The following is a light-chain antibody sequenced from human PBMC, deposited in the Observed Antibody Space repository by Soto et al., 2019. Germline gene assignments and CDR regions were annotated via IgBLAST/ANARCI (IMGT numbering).Light chain of an antibody. J-gene: IGLJ3*02. V-gene: IGLV1-51*01. CDR3: ETWDSSLSAGV. CDR1: RSNIGNNA. CDR2: DND. Sequence: QSVLTQPPSVSAAPGQKVTVSCSGSRSNIGNNAVSWYQHLPGTAPRLLIYDNDKRPSGIPDRFSASKSGTSATLGITGLQTGDEADYYCETWDSSLSAGVFGGGTK.